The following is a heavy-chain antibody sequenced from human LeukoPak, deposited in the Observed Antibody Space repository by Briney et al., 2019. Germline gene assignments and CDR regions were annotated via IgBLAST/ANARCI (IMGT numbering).Heavy chain of an antibody. D-gene: IGHD5-18*01. CDR3: ARVNTAMIQAIDY. Sequence: SETLSLTCAVYGGSFSGYYWSWIGQPPGKGLEWIGYIYYSGSTNYNPSLKSRVTISVDTSKNQFSLKLSSVTAADTAVYYCARVNTAMIQAIDYWGQGTLVTVSS. J-gene: IGHJ4*02. V-gene: IGHV4-59*01. CDR2: IYYSGST. CDR1: GGSFSGYY.